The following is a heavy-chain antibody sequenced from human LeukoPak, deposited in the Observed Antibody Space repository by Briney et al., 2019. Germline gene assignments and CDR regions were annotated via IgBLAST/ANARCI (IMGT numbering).Heavy chain of an antibody. CDR3: ARREAYNQSKYRNTPTRITMVRGEDYWYFDL. D-gene: IGHD3-10*01. CDR1: GYTFTSYG. J-gene: IGHJ2*01. CDR2: INTNTGNP. Sequence: ASVKVSCKASGYTFTSYGISWVRQAPGQGLEWMGWINTNTGNPTYAQGFTGRFVFSLDTSVSTAYLQISSLKAEDTAVYYCARREAYNQSKYRNTPTRITMVRGEDYWYFDLWGRGTLVTVSS. V-gene: IGHV7-4-1*02.